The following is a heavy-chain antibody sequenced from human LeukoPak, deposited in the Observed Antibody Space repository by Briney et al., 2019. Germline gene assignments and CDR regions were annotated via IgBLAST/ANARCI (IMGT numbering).Heavy chain of an antibody. J-gene: IGHJ3*02. D-gene: IGHD4-17*01. CDR1: GYSFTSYW. CDR2: IYPGDSDT. V-gene: IGHV5-51*01. Sequence: GESLKISCKGSGYSFTSYWIGWVRQMPGKGLEWMGIIYPGDSDTRYSPSFQGQVTISADKSISTAYLQWSRLKASDTAMYYCASQTMTTVTTWRTVDDFDIWGQGTMVTVSS. CDR3: ASQTMTTVTTWRTVDDFDI.